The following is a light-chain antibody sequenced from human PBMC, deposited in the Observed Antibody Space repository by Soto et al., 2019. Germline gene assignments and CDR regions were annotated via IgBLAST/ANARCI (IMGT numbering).Light chain of an antibody. V-gene: IGKV4-1*01. Sequence: DIVMTQSPDSLAVSLGERATINCKSSQSLLYGSNNKNYLAWYQQKPGQPPKLLIYWASTRESGVPDRFSGSGSGTDFTLTISSLQAEDVAVYYCQQYFSTPRTFGQGTKVEIK. J-gene: IGKJ1*01. CDR3: QQYFSTPRT. CDR1: QSLLYGSNNKNY. CDR2: WAS.